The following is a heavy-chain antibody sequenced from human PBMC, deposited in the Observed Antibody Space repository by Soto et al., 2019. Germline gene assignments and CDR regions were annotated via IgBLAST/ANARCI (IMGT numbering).Heavy chain of an antibody. Sequence: QVQLVQSGAEVKKPGASVKVSCKASGYTFTNYGISWVRQAPGQGLEWMGWISAYNGNTKYAQKLQGRVTMTTDTSTSTAFMELRSLRSDDTAVYYCARGVGSGSYYNQYNWFDPWGQGTLVTVSS. V-gene: IGHV1-18*01. CDR2: ISAYNGNT. J-gene: IGHJ5*02. CDR1: GYTFTNYG. D-gene: IGHD3-10*01. CDR3: ARGVGSGSYYNQYNWFDP.